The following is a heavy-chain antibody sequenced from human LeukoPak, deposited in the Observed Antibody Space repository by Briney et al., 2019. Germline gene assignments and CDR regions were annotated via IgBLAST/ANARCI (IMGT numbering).Heavy chain of an antibody. D-gene: IGHD4-11*01. J-gene: IGHJ4*02. Sequence: GTSPKLSCAAAGFTFSHYGMHWVRQAPGKGLEWVAVIWSDGTNKYYAASVKGRSTISRVDSNKTVYLQMNSLRPDDTGIYYCARDAQRGFDYSNSLQYWGQGTPVTVST. V-gene: IGHV3-33*01. CDR1: GFTFSHYG. CDR3: ARDAQRGFDYSNSLQY. CDR2: IWSDGTNK.